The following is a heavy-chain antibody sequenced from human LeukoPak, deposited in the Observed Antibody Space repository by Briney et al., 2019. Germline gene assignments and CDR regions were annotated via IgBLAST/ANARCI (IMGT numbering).Heavy chain of an antibody. D-gene: IGHD5/OR15-5a*01. J-gene: IGHJ4*02. Sequence: SQTLSLTCAISGDSVSSNSAGWNWIRQSPSRGLEWLGRTYYRSKWYNDDAVSVKSRITINPDTAKNQFSLQLKSVTPEDTAVYYCAKDEEVYGRAFDYWGQGTLVTVSS. CDR3: AKDEEVYGRAFDY. CDR1: GDSVSSNSAG. CDR2: TYYRSKWYN. V-gene: IGHV6-1*01.